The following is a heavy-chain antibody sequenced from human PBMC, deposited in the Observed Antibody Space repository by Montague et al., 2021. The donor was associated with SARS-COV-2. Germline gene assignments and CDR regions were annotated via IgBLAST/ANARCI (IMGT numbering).Heavy chain of an antibody. CDR1: GGSFSDYH. CDR2: INYGGST. V-gene: IGHV4-34*01. Sequence: SETLSLTCAVYGGSFSDYHWTWIRQSPGEGLEWIGQINYGGSTKYNPSLKGRVTISIDTSKNQFSLKLTSVTAADTAVYYCARGASGYWGQGTLVTVSS. CDR3: ARGASGY. D-gene: IGHD1-1*01. J-gene: IGHJ4*02.